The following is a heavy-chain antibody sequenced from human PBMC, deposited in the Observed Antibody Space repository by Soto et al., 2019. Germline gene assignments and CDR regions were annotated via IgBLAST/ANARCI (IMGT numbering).Heavy chain of an antibody. D-gene: IGHD3-22*01. J-gene: IGHJ5*02. V-gene: IGHV4-34*01. CDR3: ARGLLDYDSSGYYLVCNWFDP. Sequence: SETLSLTCAVYGGSFSGYYWSWIRQPPGKGLEWIGEINHSGSTNYNPSLKSRVTISVDTSKNQFSLKLSSVTAADTAVYYCARGLLDYDSSGYYLVCNWFDPWGQGTLVTVSS. CDR1: GGSFSGYY. CDR2: INHSGST.